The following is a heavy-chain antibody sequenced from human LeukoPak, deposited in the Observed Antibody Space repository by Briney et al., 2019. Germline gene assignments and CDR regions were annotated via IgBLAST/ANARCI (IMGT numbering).Heavy chain of an antibody. Sequence: PSETLSLTCTVSGGSISSYYWSWIRQPPGKGLEWIGYIYYSGSTNYNPSLKSRVTISVDTSKNQFSLKLSSVTAADTAVYYCARDHGTVTTGWFDPWGQGTLVTVSS. D-gene: IGHD4-17*01. V-gene: IGHV4-59*01. CDR2: IYYSGST. J-gene: IGHJ5*02. CDR1: GGSISSYY. CDR3: ARDHGTVTTGWFDP.